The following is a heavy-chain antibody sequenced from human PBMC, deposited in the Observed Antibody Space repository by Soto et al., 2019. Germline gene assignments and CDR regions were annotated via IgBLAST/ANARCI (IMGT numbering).Heavy chain of an antibody. CDR2: IYHSGST. J-gene: IGHJ3*02. CDR1: GGSISSSNW. Sequence: QVQLQESGPGLVKPSGTLSLTCAVSGGSISSSNWWSWVRQPPGKGLEWIGEIYHSGSTNYNPSLKSRVTISVDKSKNQCSLKLSSVTAADTAVYYCATLLRGPGSIAVRGAFDIWGQGTMVTVSS. CDR3: ATLLRGPGSIAVRGAFDI. D-gene: IGHD6-6*01. V-gene: IGHV4-4*02.